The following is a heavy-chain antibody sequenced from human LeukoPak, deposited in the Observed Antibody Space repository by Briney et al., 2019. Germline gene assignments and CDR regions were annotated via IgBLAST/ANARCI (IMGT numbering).Heavy chain of an antibody. Sequence: GSLRLSCAASGFTFSSYAMSWVRQAPGKGLEWVSAISGSGGSTYYADSVKGRFTISRDNSKNTLYLQMNSLRAEDTAVYYCAKDRKLRFLEWLFDYWGQGTLVTVSS. CDR3: AKDRKLRFLEWLFDY. D-gene: IGHD3-3*01. CDR1: GFTFSSYA. J-gene: IGHJ4*02. V-gene: IGHV3-23*01. CDR2: ISGSGGST.